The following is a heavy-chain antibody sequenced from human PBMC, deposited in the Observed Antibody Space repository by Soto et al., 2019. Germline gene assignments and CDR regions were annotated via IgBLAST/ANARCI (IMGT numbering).Heavy chain of an antibody. J-gene: IGHJ4*02. CDR3: ARVGSGWYSKYYFDY. CDR1: GYSFTSYW. CDR2: IYPGDSDT. Sequence: GESLKISCKGSGYSFTSYWIGWVRQMPGKGLEWMGIIYPGDSDTRYSPSFQGQVTISADKSISTAYLQWSSLKASDTAMYYCARVGSGWYSKYYFDYWGQGTLVTVSS. V-gene: IGHV5-51*01. D-gene: IGHD6-19*01.